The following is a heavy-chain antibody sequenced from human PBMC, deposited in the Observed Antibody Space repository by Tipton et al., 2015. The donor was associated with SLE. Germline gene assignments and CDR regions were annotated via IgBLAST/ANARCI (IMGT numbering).Heavy chain of an antibody. Sequence: SLRLSCAASGFTFSSYSMNWVRQAPGKGLEWVSSISSSSNYMYYADSLKGRFTISRDNAKNSLYLQMDSLRAEDTAVYYCARDASRLRFLEWFYNWFDSWGQGTLVSVSS. CDR1: GFTFSSYS. CDR3: ARDASRLRFLEWFYNWFDS. CDR2: ISSSSNYM. J-gene: IGHJ5*01. V-gene: IGHV3-21*01. D-gene: IGHD3-3*01.